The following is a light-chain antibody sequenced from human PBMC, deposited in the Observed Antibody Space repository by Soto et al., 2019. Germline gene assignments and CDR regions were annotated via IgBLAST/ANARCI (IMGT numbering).Light chain of an antibody. CDR3: VLYMGSGIPV. J-gene: IGLJ2*01. CDR1: SGSVSTSYY. CDR2: STN. V-gene: IGLV8-61*01. Sequence: QTVVTQEPSFSVSPGRPVTLTCGLSSGSVSTSYYPSWYQQTPGQAPRTLIYSTNTRSSGVPDRFSGSILGNKAALTITGAQADDESDYYCVLYMGSGIPVFGGGPTLTVL.